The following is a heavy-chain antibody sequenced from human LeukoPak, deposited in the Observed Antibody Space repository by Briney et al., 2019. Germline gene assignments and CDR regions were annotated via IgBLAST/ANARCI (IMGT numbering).Heavy chain of an antibody. Sequence: GESLKISCKGSGYSFTSYWIGWVRQMPGKGLEWVGIIYPGDSDTRYSRSFQGQVTISADKSISTAYLQWSSLKASDTAMYYCARHKTQYQLLRFIYWFDPWGQGTLVTVSS. CDR2: IYPGDSDT. CDR3: ARHKTQYQLLRFIYWFDP. CDR1: GYSFTSYW. J-gene: IGHJ5*02. D-gene: IGHD2-2*01. V-gene: IGHV5-51*01.